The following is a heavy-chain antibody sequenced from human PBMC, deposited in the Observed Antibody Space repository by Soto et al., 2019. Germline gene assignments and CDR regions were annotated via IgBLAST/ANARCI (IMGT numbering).Heavy chain of an antibody. CDR2: INPGTGYS. J-gene: IGHJ4*02. CDR1: GFTFTTHP. V-gene: IGHV1-3*01. Sequence: QVHLVQSGAEVREPGASVKISCKASGFTFTTHPIHWVRQAPDQRLEWMGWINPGTGYSDYSQKFTGRGTFTGATSANTAYMELNSLRAEDTALYYCASRPGLDTGPFDYWGQGTLVTVSS. CDR3: ASRPGLDTGPFDY. D-gene: IGHD1-1*01.